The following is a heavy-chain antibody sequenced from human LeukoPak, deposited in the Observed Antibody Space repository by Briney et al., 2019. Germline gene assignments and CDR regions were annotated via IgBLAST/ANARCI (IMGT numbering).Heavy chain of an antibody. Sequence: PSETLPLTCTVSGGSISSSTNLWGWIRQPPGKGLEWFGTMYYGGSTSYNPSLKTRVTISVDTSKSQSSLKLTSVTAADTAVYYCARNGFRTYCGTGCYSDYMDVWGKGATVTVSS. CDR1: GGSISSSTNL. CDR2: MYYGGST. D-gene: IGHD2-21*02. CDR3: ARNGFRTYCGTGCYSDYMDV. J-gene: IGHJ6*03. V-gene: IGHV4-39*07.